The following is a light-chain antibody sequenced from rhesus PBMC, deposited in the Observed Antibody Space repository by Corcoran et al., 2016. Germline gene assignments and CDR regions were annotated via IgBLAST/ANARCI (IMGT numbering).Light chain of an antibody. CDR2: DAS. Sequence: DIQLTQSPSSLSASVGDRVTITCRASQGISSYLAWYQQKPGKAPKLLLYDASNLQSGVPSRFGGSGSGTDFTLTISSLQPEDFAVYYCQQRNSYPLTFGGGTKVEIK. J-gene: IGKJ4*01. CDR3: QQRNSYPLT. CDR1: QGISSY. V-gene: IGKV1-38*01.